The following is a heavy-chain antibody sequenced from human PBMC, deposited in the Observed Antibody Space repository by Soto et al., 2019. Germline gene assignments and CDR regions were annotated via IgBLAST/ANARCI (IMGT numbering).Heavy chain of an antibody. J-gene: IGHJ6*03. CDR3: ARVRQLVGYFYYYMDV. V-gene: IGHV1-69*02. D-gene: IGHD6-6*01. Sequence: SVKVSCKASGGTFSSYTISWVRQAPGQGLEWMGRIIAILGIANYAQKFQGRVTITADKSTSTAYMELRGLRSDDTAIYYCARVRQLVGYFYYYMDVWGKGTTVTVSS. CDR1: GGTFSSYT. CDR2: IIAILGIA.